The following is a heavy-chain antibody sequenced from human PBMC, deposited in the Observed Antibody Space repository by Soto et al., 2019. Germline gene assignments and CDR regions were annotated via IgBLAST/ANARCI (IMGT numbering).Heavy chain of an antibody. Sequence: TLSLTCTVSGGSISSGGYYLSWIRQHPGKGLEWIGYIYYSGRTYYNPSLHIRVSIAVDTTENQFSLKLTSVTAGDTSVYYCSIGYFSSSTSWFDPSGRSTQVTVSS. J-gene: IGHJ5*02. D-gene: IGHD6-19*01. V-gene: IGHV4-31*03. CDR2: IYYSGRT. CDR3: SIGYFSSSTSWFDP. CDR1: GGSISSGGYY.